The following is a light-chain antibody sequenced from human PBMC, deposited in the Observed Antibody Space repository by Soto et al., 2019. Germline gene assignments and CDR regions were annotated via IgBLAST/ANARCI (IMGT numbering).Light chain of an antibody. CDR2: DAS. CDR1: QSISSW. CDR3: QQETSDWT. Sequence: DIQMTQSPSTLSASVGDRVTITCRASQSISSWLAWYQQKPGKAPKLLIYDASSFESGVPSRFSGSGSGTEFTLAVSRLQPDDVAAYYCQQETSDWTAGQGTKGEIK. J-gene: IGKJ1*01. V-gene: IGKV1-5*01.